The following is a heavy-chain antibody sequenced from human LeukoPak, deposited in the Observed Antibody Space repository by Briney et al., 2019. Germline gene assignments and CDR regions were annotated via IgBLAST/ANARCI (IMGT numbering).Heavy chain of an antibody. CDR2: ISSGSSYI. CDR1: GCTFSCYS. D-gene: IGHD3-3*01. Sequence: GGCLRLSCAASGCTFSCYSMTWVRQAPGKGLEWVSSISSGSSYIYYADSVKGRFTISRDNAKNSLYLQMNSLRAEDTAVYYCARDRSARFLEWLPYGMDVWGQGTTVNVSS. V-gene: IGHV3-21*01. J-gene: IGHJ6*02. CDR3: ARDRSARFLEWLPYGMDV.